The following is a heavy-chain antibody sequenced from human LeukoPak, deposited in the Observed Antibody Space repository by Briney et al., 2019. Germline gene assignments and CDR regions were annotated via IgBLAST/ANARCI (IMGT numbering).Heavy chain of an antibody. Sequence: AGGSLRLSCAASGFTVSSNYMSWVRQAPGKGLEWVSVIYSGGSTYYADSVKGRFTISRHNSKSTLYLQMNSLRAEDTAVYYCARAGGDYYYGMDVWGQGTTVTVSS. J-gene: IGHJ6*02. D-gene: IGHD1-26*01. CDR1: GFTVSSNY. CDR3: ARAGGDYYYGMDV. V-gene: IGHV3-53*04. CDR2: IYSGGST.